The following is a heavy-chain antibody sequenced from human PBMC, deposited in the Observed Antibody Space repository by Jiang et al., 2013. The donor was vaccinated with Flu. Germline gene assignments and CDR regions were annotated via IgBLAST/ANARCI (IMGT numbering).Heavy chain of an antibody. CDR1: GFTFSSYG. CDR3: ARDGSNSDIVVVTASLDY. CDR2: IWYDGSNK. V-gene: IGHV3-33*01. D-gene: IGHD2-21*02. J-gene: IGHJ4*02. Sequence: RLSCAASGFTFSSYGMHWVRQAPGKGLEWVAVIWYDGSNKYYADSVKGRFTISRDNSKNTLYLQMNSLRAEDTAVYYCARDGSNSDIVVVTASLDYWGQGTLVTVSS.